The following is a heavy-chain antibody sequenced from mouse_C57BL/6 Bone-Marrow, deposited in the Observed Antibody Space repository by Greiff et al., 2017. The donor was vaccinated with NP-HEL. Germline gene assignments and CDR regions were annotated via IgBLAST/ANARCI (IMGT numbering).Heavy chain of an antibody. CDR3: ARRENGSSSWYFDV. D-gene: IGHD1-1*01. CDR1: GYSITSGYY. Sequence: EVKLQESGPGLVKPSQSLSLTCSVTGYSITSGYYWNWIRQFPGNKLEWMGYISYDGSNNYNPSLKNRISITRDTSKNQFSLKLNSVTTEDTATYYCARRENGSSSWYFDVWGTGTTVTVSS. CDR2: ISYDGSN. J-gene: IGHJ1*03. V-gene: IGHV3-6*01.